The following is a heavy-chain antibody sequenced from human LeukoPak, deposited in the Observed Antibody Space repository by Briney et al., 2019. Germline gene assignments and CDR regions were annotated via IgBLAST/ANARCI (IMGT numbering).Heavy chain of an antibody. CDR3: ARGSVAGTRVDY. V-gene: IGHV4-39*01. D-gene: IGHD6-19*01. CDR1: GDSISSSRYY. CDR2: IYYSGSA. Sequence: PSETLSLTCTDSGDSISSSRYYWGWIRQPPGKGLEWIGSIYYSGSAYYNPSLKSRVTISVDTSKNQFSLNLSSVTAADTAVYYCARGSVAGTRVDYWGQGTLVTVSS. J-gene: IGHJ4*02.